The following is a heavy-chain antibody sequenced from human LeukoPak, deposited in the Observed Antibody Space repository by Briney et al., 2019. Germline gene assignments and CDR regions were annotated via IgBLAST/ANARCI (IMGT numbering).Heavy chain of an antibody. Sequence: GASVNVSCKASGYSFTNYGITWVRQAPGPGLEWMGWISAYNGNTNYAQKFQGRVTMTTDTSTRTAYMELRSLRSDDTAVYYCARDRRYSYGTDAFDIWGQGTMVTVSS. V-gene: IGHV1-18*01. D-gene: IGHD5-18*01. CDR2: ISAYNGNT. J-gene: IGHJ3*02. CDR3: ARDRRYSYGTDAFDI. CDR1: GYSFTNYG.